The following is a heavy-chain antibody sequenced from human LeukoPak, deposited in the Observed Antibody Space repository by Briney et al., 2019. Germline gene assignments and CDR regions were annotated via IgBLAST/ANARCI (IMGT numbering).Heavy chain of an antibody. CDR2: INPNSGGT. D-gene: IGHD2-2*01. V-gene: IGHV1-2*02. J-gene: IGHJ4*02. CDR1: GCTFTGYY. Sequence: GASVKVSCKAAGCTFTGYYMHWVRQAPGQGLEWMGWINPNSGGTNYAQKFQGRVTMTRDTSISTAYMELSRLRSDNTAVYYCARDIGYCSSTSCQTDYWGQGTLVTVSS. CDR3: ARDIGYCSSTSCQTDY.